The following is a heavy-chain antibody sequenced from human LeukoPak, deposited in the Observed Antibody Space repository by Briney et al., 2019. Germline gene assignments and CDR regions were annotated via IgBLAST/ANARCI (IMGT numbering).Heavy chain of an antibody. D-gene: IGHD6-13*01. CDR3: VRDGRVEATGTILDY. CDR1: GFTFSSHY. CDR2: MGRDGRTT. Sequence: GRSLRLSCAASGFTFSSHYMHWVRQVPGNGMVSIALMGRDGRTTDYADSVKGRFIISRDNAKSTLYLQMNSLRDEDTALYFCVRDGRVEATGTILDYWGLGTLVTVSS. V-gene: IGHV3-74*01. J-gene: IGHJ4*02.